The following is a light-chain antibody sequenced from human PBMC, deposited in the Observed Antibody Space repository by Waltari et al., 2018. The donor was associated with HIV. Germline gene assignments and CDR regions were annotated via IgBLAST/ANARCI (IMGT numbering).Light chain of an antibody. CDR2: DAS. CDR1: QSVSSY. Sequence: EIVLTQSPATLSLSPGERATLSCRASQSVSSYLAWYQQKPGPAPRLLLYDASNRATGIPARFSGSGSGTDFTLTISSLEPEDFAVYYCQQRSNWIFGQGTRLEIK. V-gene: IGKV3-11*01. CDR3: QQRSNWI. J-gene: IGKJ5*01.